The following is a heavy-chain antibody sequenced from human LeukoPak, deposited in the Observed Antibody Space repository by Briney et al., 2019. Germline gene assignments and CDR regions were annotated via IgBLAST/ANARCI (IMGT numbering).Heavy chain of an antibody. V-gene: IGHV3-30*18. J-gene: IGHJ4*02. Sequence: GGSLRLSCEASGFTFSSYGMHWVRQAPGKGLEWVAVISYDGSNKYYADSVKGRFTISRDNSKNTLYLQMNSLRAEDTAVYYCAKDHVRFPPYQLLSHWGQGTLVTVSS. CDR3: AKDHVRFPPYQLLSH. CDR2: ISYDGSNK. D-gene: IGHD2-2*01. CDR1: GFTFSSYG.